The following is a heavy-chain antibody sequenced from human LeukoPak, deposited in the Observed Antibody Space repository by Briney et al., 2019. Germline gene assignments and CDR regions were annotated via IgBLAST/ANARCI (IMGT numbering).Heavy chain of an antibody. CDR3: ARHNYYDSRVDY. V-gene: IGHV4-59*01. J-gene: IGHJ4*02. D-gene: IGHD3-22*01. Sequence: SETLSLTCTVSGGSISSYYWSWIRQPPGKGLEWIGYIYYSGSTNYNPSLKSRVTISVDTSKNQFSLKLSSVTPADTAVYYCARHNYYDSRVDYWGQGTLVTVSS. CDR2: IYYSGST. CDR1: GGSISSYY.